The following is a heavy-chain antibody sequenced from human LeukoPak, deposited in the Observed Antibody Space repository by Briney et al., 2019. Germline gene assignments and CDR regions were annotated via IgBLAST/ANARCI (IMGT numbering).Heavy chain of an antibody. D-gene: IGHD6-19*01. J-gene: IGHJ3*02. CDR1: GFTFSNYD. V-gene: IGHV3-23*01. CDR2: ISGSGGNT. Sequence: GGSLRLSCAASGFTFSNYDMNWVRQAPGKGLEWVSTISGSGGNTYYADSVKGRFTISRDNSKNTLYLQMNSLRVEDTAVYYCAKSLKKGGWTDAFDIWGQGTMVTVSS. CDR3: AKSLKKGGWTDAFDI.